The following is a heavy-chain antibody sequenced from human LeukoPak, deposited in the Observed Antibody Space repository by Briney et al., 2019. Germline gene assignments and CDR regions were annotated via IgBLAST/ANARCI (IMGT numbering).Heavy chain of an antibody. CDR3: TRVPELPDY. V-gene: IGHV1-3*01. J-gene: IGHJ4*02. Sequence: ASVKVSCKASGYTFTSYAMHWVRQAPGQRLEWMGWINAGNGNTNYSQNFQGRVTMTTETSTRTAYMELGSLKSDDTAVYYCTRVPELPDYWGQGTLVTVSS. CDR2: INAGNGNT. CDR1: GYTFTSYA. D-gene: IGHD3-10*01.